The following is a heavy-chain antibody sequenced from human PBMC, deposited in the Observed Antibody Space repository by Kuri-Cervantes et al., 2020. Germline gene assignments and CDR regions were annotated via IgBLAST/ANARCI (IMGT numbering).Heavy chain of an antibody. V-gene: IGHV3-30*18. D-gene: IGHD6-19*01. CDR3: AKEAMKAVTGTFYFDY. Sequence: GGSLRLSCAVSGFTFSSYGMHWVRQAPGKGLEWVAVISYDGSNEYYADSVKGRFTISRDNSKNTLYLQMNSLRAEDTAVYYCAKEAMKAVTGTFYFDYWGQGTLITVSS. J-gene: IGHJ4*02. CDR2: ISYDGSNE. CDR1: GFTFSSYG.